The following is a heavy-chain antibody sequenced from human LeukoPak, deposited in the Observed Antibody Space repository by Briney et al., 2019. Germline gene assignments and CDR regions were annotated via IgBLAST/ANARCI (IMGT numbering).Heavy chain of an antibody. CDR3: ARPVLKGYDNCGY. D-gene: IGHD1-20*01. V-gene: IGHV1-2*06. CDR1: GYTFTGYY. CDR2: INPNSGGT. J-gene: IGHJ4*02. Sequence: ASVKVSCKASGYTFTGYYMHWARQAPGQGLEWMGRINPNSGGTNYAQKFQGRVTMTRDTSISTAYMELSRLRSDDTAVYYCARPVLKGYDNCGYWGQGTLSPSPQ.